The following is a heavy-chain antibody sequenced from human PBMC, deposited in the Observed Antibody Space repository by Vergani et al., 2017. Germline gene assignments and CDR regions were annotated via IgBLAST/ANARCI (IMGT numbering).Heavy chain of an antibody. Sequence: EVQLVESGGGLVQPGRSLRLSCAASGFTFDDYAMHWVRQAPGKGLEWVSGISWNSDSIGYADSVKGRFTISRDNAKNSLYLQMNSLRAEDTALYYCARFVQWLDAKYFDYWGQGTLVTVSS. CDR1: GFTFDDYA. CDR3: ARFVQWLDAKYFDY. CDR2: ISWNSDSI. V-gene: IGHV3-9*01. J-gene: IGHJ4*02. D-gene: IGHD6-19*01.